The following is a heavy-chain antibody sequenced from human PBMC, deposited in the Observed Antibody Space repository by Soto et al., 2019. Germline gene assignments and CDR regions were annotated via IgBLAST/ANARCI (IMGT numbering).Heavy chain of an antibody. CDR1: GYIFSSYW. Sequence: PGESLKISCKGSGYIFSSYWIGWVRQVPGKGLEWMGNIYPGDSDTRYSPSFQGQVTISIDKSINTAYLQWTSLRASDTAMYYCARPYGGNSPFSDYWGQGSLVTVSS. J-gene: IGHJ4*01. D-gene: IGHD2-21*02. V-gene: IGHV5-51*01. CDR3: ARPYGGNSPFSDY. CDR2: IYPGDSDT.